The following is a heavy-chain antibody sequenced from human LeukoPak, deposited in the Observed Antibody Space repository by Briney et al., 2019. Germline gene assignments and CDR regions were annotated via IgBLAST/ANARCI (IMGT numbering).Heavy chain of an antibody. Sequence: PGGSLRLSCAAPGFTFSSYAMHWVRQAPGKGLEWVAVISYDGSNKYYADSVKGRFTISRDNSKNTLYLQMNSLRAEDTAVYYCARARSDYDSSGSDYWGQGTLVTVSS. CDR2: ISYDGSNK. D-gene: IGHD3-22*01. CDR1: GFTFSSYA. J-gene: IGHJ4*02. CDR3: ARARSDYDSSGSDY. V-gene: IGHV3-30-3*01.